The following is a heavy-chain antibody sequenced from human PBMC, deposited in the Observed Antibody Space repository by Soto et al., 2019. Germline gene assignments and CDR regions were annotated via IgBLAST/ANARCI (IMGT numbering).Heavy chain of an antibody. J-gene: IGHJ5*02. V-gene: IGHV3-23*01. D-gene: IGHD2-21*02. Sequence: EVQLLESGGGLVQPGGSLRLACAASGFTFAEYAMGWVRQAPGKGLEWVAAISGRSATTYYVDSVKGRFNISRDNSNNTLFLQMKSLRAEDTAVYFCAKDLTSPGVVTGVADSWGRGTLVTVSS. CDR2: ISGRSATT. CDR1: GFTFAEYA. CDR3: AKDLTSPGVVTGVADS.